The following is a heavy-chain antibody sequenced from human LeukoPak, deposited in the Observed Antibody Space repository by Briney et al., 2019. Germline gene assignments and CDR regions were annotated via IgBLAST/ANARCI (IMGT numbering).Heavy chain of an antibody. J-gene: IGHJ4*02. CDR1: GFTFSSYW. Sequence: GGSLRLSCAASGFTFSSYWMSWVRQAPGKGLEWVANIKQDGSEKYYVDSVKGRFTISRDNAKNSLYLQMNSLRAEDTAVYYCARDPYYYDSSGYRPLYYFDYWGQGTLVTVSS. D-gene: IGHD3-22*01. CDR3: ARDPYYYDSSGYRPLYYFDY. V-gene: IGHV3-7*01. CDR2: IKQDGSEK.